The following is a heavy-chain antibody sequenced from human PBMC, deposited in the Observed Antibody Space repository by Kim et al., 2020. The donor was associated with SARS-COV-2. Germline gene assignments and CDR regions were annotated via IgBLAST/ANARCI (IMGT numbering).Heavy chain of an antibody. CDR1: GGSISSGGYY. V-gene: IGHV4-31*03. D-gene: IGHD5-18*01. CDR3: ARESSSSGTAMVS. Sequence: SETLSLTCTVSGGSISSGGYYWSWIRQHPEKGLEWIGYIYYSGSTYYNPSLKSRVTISVDTSKNQFSLKLSSVTAADTAVYYCARESSSSGTAMVSWGQGTLVTVSS. J-gene: IGHJ4*02. CDR2: IYYSGST.